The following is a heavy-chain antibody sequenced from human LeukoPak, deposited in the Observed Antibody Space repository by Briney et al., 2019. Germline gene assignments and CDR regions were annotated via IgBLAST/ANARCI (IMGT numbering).Heavy chain of an antibody. CDR2: IYDSGST. CDR1: GGSIRSSYYY. V-gene: IGHV4-39*02. D-gene: IGHD4-17*01. Sequence: SETLSLTCTVSGGSIRSSYYYWGWIRQPPGKGLEWIGSIYDSGSTYYNPSLKSRVTISVDTSKNQFSLKLNSVTAADTAVYYCARDKRGDYGYFDYWGQGTLVTVSS. J-gene: IGHJ4*02. CDR3: ARDKRGDYGYFDY.